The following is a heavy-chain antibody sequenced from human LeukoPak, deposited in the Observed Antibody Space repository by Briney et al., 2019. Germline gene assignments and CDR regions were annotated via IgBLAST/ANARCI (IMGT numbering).Heavy chain of an antibody. J-gene: IGHJ5*02. Sequence: SGTLSLTCAVYGGSFSGYYWSWIRQPPGKGLEWIGEINHSGSTNYNPSLKSRVTISVDTSKNQFSLKLSSVTAADTAVYYCARGQDGVVPRVRYNWFDPWGQGTLVTVSS. CDR3: ARGQDGVVPRVRYNWFDP. V-gene: IGHV4-34*01. CDR1: GGSFSGYY. CDR2: INHSGST. D-gene: IGHD3-3*01.